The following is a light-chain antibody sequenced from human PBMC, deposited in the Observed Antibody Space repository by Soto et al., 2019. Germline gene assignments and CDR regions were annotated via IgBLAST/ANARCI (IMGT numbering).Light chain of an antibody. V-gene: IGKV1-9*01. Sequence: DIQLTQSPSFLSASVGDRVTITCRASQGISSYLAWYQQKPGKAPKLLIYAASTLQSGVPSRFSGSGSGTEVTITISSLQPEDFETYDCQQLNSYPITFGQGTRLEIK. J-gene: IGKJ5*01. CDR1: QGISSY. CDR3: QQLNSYPIT. CDR2: AAS.